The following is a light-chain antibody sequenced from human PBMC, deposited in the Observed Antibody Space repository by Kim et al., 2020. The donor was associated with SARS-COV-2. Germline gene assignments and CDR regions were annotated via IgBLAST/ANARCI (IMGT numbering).Light chain of an antibody. J-gene: IGLJ3*02. CDR2: RDS. Sequence: GGKNIVGYNVHLYQQKPGQAPVRVFYRDSNRPSGFPERFSGSNSGNTATLTISSAQAGDVADYYCQVWDTTSGVFGGGTQLTVL. CDR1: NIVGYN. CDR3: QVWDTTSGV. V-gene: IGLV3-9*01.